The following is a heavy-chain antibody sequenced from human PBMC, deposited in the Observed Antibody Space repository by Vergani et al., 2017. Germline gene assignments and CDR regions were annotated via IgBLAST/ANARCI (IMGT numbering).Heavy chain of an antibody. J-gene: IGHJ4*02. CDR3: ARGYKGIVGATGPFDY. CDR1: GYSFTSYW. Sequence: EVQLVQSGAEVKKPGESLRISCKGSGYSFTSYWISWVRQMPGKGLEWMGRIDPSDSYTNYSPSFQGHVTISADKSISTAYLQWSSLKASDTAMYYCARGYKGIVGATGPFDYWGQGTLVTVSS. CDR2: IDPSDSYT. D-gene: IGHD1-26*01. V-gene: IGHV5-10-1*03.